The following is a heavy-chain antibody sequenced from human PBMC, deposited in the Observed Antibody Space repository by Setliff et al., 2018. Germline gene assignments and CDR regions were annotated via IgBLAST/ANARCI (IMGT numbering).Heavy chain of an antibody. CDR3: AKGPVYYFDSAGSRILDS. V-gene: IGHV3-30*18. D-gene: IGHD3-22*01. Sequence: GGSLRLSCAASGFTVSSFSMHWVRQAPVKELDWVATLSDDGSNEFYADSVKGRFTISRDNSRNTLYLQMNSLRAEDTAAYYCAKGPVYYFDSAGSRILDSWGQGTLVTVSS. CDR1: GFTVSSFS. J-gene: IGHJ4*02. CDR2: LSDDGSNE.